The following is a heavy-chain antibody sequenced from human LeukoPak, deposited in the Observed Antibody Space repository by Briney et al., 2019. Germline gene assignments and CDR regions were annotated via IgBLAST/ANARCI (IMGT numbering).Heavy chain of an antibody. CDR1: GGSISSSSYY. D-gene: IGHD2-21*01. CDR2: IYYSGST. CDR3: ARHDFGGTQEPFDP. V-gene: IGHV4-39*01. Sequence: PSETLSLTCTVSGGSISSSSYYWGWIRQPPGKGLEWIGSIYYSGSTYYNPSLKNRVTISVDTSKNQFSLKLSSVTAADTAVYYCARHDFGGTQEPFDPWGQGTLVTVSS. J-gene: IGHJ5*02.